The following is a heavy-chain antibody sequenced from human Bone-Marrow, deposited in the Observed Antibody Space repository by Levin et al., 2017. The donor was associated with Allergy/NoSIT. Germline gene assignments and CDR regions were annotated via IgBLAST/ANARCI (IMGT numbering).Heavy chain of an antibody. CDR1: GYTLTELS. CDR3: ATDFGDYGDYSGYQYFDY. J-gene: IGHJ4*02. CDR2: FDPEDGET. D-gene: IGHD4-17*01. Sequence: ASVKVSCKVSGYTLTELSMHWVRQAPGKGLEWMGGFDPEDGETIYAQKFQGRVTMTEDTSTDTAYMELSSLRSEDTAVYYCATDFGDYGDYSGYQYFDYWGQGTLVTVSS. V-gene: IGHV1-24*01.